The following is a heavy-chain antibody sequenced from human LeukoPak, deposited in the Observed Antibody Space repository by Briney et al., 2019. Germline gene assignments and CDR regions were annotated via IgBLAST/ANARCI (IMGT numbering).Heavy chain of an antibody. CDR2: ISGSGGST. Sequence: GGSLRLSCAASGFTFSSYAMSWVRQAPGKGLEWVSAISGSGGSTYYADSVKGRFTISRDNSKNTLYLQMNSLRAEDTAVYYCAKYGEDYGEYLDDAFDIWGQGTLVTVSS. J-gene: IGHJ3*02. CDR3: AKYGEDYGEYLDDAFDI. V-gene: IGHV3-23*01. CDR1: GFTFSSYA. D-gene: IGHD4-17*01.